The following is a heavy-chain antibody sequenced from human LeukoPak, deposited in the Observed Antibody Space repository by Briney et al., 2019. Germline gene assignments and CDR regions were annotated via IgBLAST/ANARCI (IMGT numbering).Heavy chain of an antibody. CDR1: VFTFSSYA. Sequence: GGSLRLSCAASVFTFSSYAMSWVRQAPGKGLEWVSAISGSGGSTYYADSVKGRFTISRDNSKNTLYLQMNSLRAEDTAVYYCAKVYSYGPKPNYFDYWGQGTLVTVSS. V-gene: IGHV3-23*01. CDR3: AKVYSYGPKPNYFDY. D-gene: IGHD5-18*01. J-gene: IGHJ4*02. CDR2: ISGSGGST.